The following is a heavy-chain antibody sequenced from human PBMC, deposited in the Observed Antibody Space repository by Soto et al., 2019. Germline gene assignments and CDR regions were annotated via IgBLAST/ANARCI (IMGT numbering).Heavy chain of an antibody. J-gene: IGHJ3*02. Sequence: PSVKVSCKASGNTVPNYAIHWVRQAPGQRLEWMGIINPSGGSTSYAQKFQGRVTMTRDTSTSTVYMELSSLRSEDTAVYYCARDFPNYYYDSSGHSAFDIWGQGTMVTVSS. V-gene: IGHV1-46*01. CDR2: INPSGGST. D-gene: IGHD3-22*01. CDR1: GNTVPNYA. CDR3: ARDFPNYYYDSSGHSAFDI.